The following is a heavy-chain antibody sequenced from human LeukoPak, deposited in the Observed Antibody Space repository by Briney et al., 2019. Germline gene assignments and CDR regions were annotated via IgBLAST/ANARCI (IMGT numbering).Heavy chain of an antibody. CDR2: IYPGDSDT. V-gene: IGHV5-51*01. D-gene: IGHD1-26*01. CDR3: ARSAGSSERWFDP. J-gene: IGHJ5*02. CDR1: GFSFTNNW. Sequence: GESLKISCKTSGFSFTNNWIGWVRQMPGKGLEWMGVIYPGDSDTRYSPSFQGQVTLSADKSITTAYLQWSSLKDSDTAIYYCARSAGSSERWFDPWGQGTLVTVSS.